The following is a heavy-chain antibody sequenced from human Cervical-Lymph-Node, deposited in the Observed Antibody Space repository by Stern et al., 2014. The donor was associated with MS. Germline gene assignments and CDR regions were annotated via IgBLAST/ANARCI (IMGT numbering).Heavy chain of an antibody. J-gene: IGHJ1*01. CDR3: ARSRIWDGYNLRVRSVFGYFQH. V-gene: IGHV4-34*01. CDR2: INHSGST. CDR1: GGSFSGYY. D-gene: IGHD5-24*01. Sequence: QVQLQQWGAGLLKPSETLSLTCAVYGGSFSGYYWSWIRQPPGKGLEWIGEINHSGSTNYNPSLKSRVTISVDPSKNQFSLKLSSVTAADTAVYYCARSRIWDGYNLRVRSVFGYFQHWGQGTLVTVSS.